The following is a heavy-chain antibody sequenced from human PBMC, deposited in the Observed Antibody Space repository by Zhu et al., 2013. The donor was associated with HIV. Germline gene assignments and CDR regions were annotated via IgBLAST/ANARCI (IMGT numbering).Heavy chain of an antibody. J-gene: IGHJ6*02. V-gene: IGHV1-69*06. CDR3: ALSFCSGGSCYSRENGLDV. D-gene: IGHD2-15*01. CDR2: IIPMFGTT. Sequence: QVQLVQSGAEVKKTGSSVKVSCKASGGTFSTSGISWVRQAPGQGPEWMGDIIPMFGTTNYAQKIQGRVTITADKSTSTAYMELSSLKFEDTAVYYCALSFCSGGSCYSRENGLDVWGQGTTVTVSS. CDR1: GGTFSTSG.